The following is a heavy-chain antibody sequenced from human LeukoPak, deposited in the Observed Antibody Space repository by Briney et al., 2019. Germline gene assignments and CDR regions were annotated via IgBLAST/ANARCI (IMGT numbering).Heavy chain of an antibody. CDR3: TTDRNEIRTLNENYCSSTSCYAEYYFDY. D-gene: IGHD2-2*01. CDR1: GFTFSNAW. V-gene: IGHV3-15*01. J-gene: IGHJ4*02. CDR2: IKSKTDGGTT. Sequence: GGSLRLSCAASGFTFSNAWMSWVRQAPGKGLEWVGRIKSKTDGGTTDYAAPVKGRFTISRDDSKNTLYLQMNSLKTEDTAVYYCTTDRNEIRTLNENYCSSTSCYAEYYFDYWGQGTLVTVSS.